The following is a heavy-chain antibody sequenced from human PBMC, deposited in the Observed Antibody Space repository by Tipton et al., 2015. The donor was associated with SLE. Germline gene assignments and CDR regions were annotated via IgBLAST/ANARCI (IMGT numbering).Heavy chain of an antibody. J-gene: IGHJ6*02. CDR3: ARGRLLEWLSTYYYYYGMDV. V-gene: IGHV4-59*12. D-gene: IGHD3-3*01. CDR1: GGSIGSFF. Sequence: TLSLTCTVSGGSIGSFFWTWIRQPPGRGLEYIGYVYYNGNTNYNPSLKSRVTISLDTSQIQFSLKLSSVTAADTAVYYCARGRLLEWLSTYYYYYGMDVWGHGTTVTVSS. CDR2: VYYNGNT.